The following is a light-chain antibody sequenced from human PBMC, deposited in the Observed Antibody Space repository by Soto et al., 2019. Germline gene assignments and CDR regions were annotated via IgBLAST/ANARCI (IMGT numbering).Light chain of an antibody. CDR2: GAS. CDR3: QQHNNWPPWT. V-gene: IGKV3-15*01. J-gene: IGKJ1*01. CDR1: QSVSSN. Sequence: EIVMTQSPATLSVSPGERATLSCRASQSVSSNLAWYQQKPGQAPRLLMYGASTMATGIPDRFSGSGSGTEFTLTISSLQSEALAVYYCQQHNNWPPWTFGQGTKVEIK.